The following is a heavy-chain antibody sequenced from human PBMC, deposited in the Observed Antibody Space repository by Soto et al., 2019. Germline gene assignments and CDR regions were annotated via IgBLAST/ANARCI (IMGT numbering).Heavy chain of an antibody. V-gene: IGHV3-30*18. D-gene: IGHD3-22*01. Sequence: QVQLVESGGGVVQPGRSLRLSCAASGFTFSSYGIHWVRQAPGKGLEWVAGISYDGSNEYYADSVKGRFTISRDNSKNTLYLQMNSLRAEDTAVYYCGKDTYYHDSSGYYVFDYWGQGTLVTVSS. CDR2: ISYDGSNE. J-gene: IGHJ4*02. CDR1: GFTFSSYG. CDR3: GKDTYYHDSSGYYVFDY.